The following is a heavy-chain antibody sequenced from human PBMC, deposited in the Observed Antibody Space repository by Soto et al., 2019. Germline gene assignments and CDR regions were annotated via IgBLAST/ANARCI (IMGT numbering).Heavy chain of an antibody. CDR2: ISYDGSNK. Sequence: QVQLVESGGGVVQPGRSLRLSCAASGFTFSSYAMHWVRQAPGKGLEWVAVISYDGSNKYYADSVKGRFTISRDNSKNTLYLQMNSLRAEETAVYYCARDGPEDIVVVVAAIWGQRTLVTVSS. CDR1: GFTFSSYA. J-gene: IGHJ4*02. D-gene: IGHD2-15*01. V-gene: IGHV3-30-3*01. CDR3: ARDGPEDIVVVVAAI.